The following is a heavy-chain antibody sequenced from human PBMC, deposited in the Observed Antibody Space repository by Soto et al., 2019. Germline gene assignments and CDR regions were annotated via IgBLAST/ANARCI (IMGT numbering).Heavy chain of an antibody. CDR1: GFTFDDYA. J-gene: IGHJ3*02. CDR2: ISWNSGTI. Sequence: EVQLVESGGGLVQPGRSLRLSCAASGFTFDDYAMHWVLQAPGKGLEWVSGISWNSGTIDYADTVKGRFTISSDNAYNTLYLQMNRLRPADTAFYYCAKGTLRFLGYDAFDIWGQGTMVTVSS. CDR3: AKGTLRFLGYDAFDI. D-gene: IGHD3-3*01. V-gene: IGHV3-9*01.